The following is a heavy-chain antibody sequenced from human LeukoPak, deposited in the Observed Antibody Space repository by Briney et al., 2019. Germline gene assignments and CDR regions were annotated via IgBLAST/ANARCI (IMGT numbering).Heavy chain of an antibody. J-gene: IGHJ6*03. CDR3: ASVRRGFGESSKYYSYYYMDV. CDR1: GGSISSYY. CDR2: IYYSGST. D-gene: IGHD3-10*01. Sequence: PSETLSLTCTVSGGSISSYYWSWIWQPPGEGLGGIGYIYYSGSTSYNPSLKSRVTISVDKSKNQFSLKLSAVTAADTAVYYCASVRRGFGESSKYYSYYYMDVWGNGTTVAISS. V-gene: IGHV4-59*08.